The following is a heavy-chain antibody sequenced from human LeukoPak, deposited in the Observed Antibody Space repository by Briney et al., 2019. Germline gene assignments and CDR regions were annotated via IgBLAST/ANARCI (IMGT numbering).Heavy chain of an antibody. J-gene: IGHJ4*02. CDR3: TKDLTGKYDY. CDR1: GFTFSSYW. CDR2: INEDGSSA. V-gene: IGHV3-74*01. D-gene: IGHD1-20*01. Sequence: GGSLGLSCAASGFTFSSYWMHWVRQVPGKGLVWVSRINEDGSSASYADSVKGRFTISRDNAKNTLYLQMNSLRAEDTAVYYCTKDLTGKYDYWGQGTLVTVSS.